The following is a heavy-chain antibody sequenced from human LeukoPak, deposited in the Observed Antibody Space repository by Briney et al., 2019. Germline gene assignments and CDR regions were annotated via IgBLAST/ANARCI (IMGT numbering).Heavy chain of an antibody. D-gene: IGHD1-26*01. CDR3: ATYSDSDYTVFDS. V-gene: IGHV4-34*01. CDR2: INHSGST. CDR1: GGSFSGYY. J-gene: IGHJ4*02. Sequence: SETLSLTCAVYGGSFSGYYWSWIRQPPGKGLEWIGEINHSGSTNYNPSLKSRVTISVDTSKNQISLKLTSVTAADTAVYYCATYSDSDYTVFDSWGQGTLVSVSS.